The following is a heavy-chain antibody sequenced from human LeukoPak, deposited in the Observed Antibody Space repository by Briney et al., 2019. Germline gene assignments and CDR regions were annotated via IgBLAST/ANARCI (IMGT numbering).Heavy chain of an antibody. CDR1: GGSMSSNSYY. CDR3: ARELWFGESF. D-gene: IGHD3-10*01. Sequence: SETLSLTCTVSGGSMSSNSYYWVWIRQPPGKGLEWIASIYNYGTSYYNPALRSRATISVDTSKNQFSLKLTSMTAADTAVYYCARELWFGESFGGQGTMVTVSS. CDR2: IYNYGTS. V-gene: IGHV4-39*01. J-gene: IGHJ3*01.